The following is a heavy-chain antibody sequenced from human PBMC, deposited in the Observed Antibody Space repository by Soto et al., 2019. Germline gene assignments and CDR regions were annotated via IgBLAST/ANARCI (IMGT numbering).Heavy chain of an antibody. CDR1: GGSLSSGDYY. Sequence: SETLSLPCTVSGGSLSSGDYYWSWIRQPPGKGLEWIGYIYYSGSTYYNPSLKSRVTISVDTSRNQFSLKLSSVTAADTAVYSCARVPGYNWKLNWFDPWGQGTLVTVSS. CDR3: ARVPGYNWKLNWFDP. V-gene: IGHV4-30-4*01. J-gene: IGHJ5*02. CDR2: IYYSGST. D-gene: IGHD1-20*01.